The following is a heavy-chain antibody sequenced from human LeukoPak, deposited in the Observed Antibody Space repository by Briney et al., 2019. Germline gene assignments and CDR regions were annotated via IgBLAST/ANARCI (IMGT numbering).Heavy chain of an antibody. CDR1: GFTFDDYA. D-gene: IGHD3-16*01. V-gene: IGHV3-9*01. CDR3: ARTGYGYNYFDY. J-gene: IGHJ4*02. Sequence: PGGSLRLSCAASGFTFDDYAMHWVRQAPGKGLEWVSGISWNSGSIGYADSVKGRFTISRDNAKKSLYLQMNSLRAEDTAVYYCARTGYGYNYFDYWGQGTLVTVSS. CDR2: ISWNSGSI.